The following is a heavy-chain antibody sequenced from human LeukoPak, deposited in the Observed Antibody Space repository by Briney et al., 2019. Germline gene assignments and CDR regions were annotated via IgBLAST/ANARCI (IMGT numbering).Heavy chain of an antibody. CDR3: AREGQWFGELLYPGYYFDY. D-gene: IGHD3-10*01. CDR1: GFTFSSYS. J-gene: IGHJ4*02. Sequence: GGSLRLSCAASGFTFSSYSMNWVRQAPGKGLEWVSYISSSSSTIYYADSVKGRFTISRDNAKYSLYLQMNSLRAEDTAVYYCAREGQWFGELLYPGYYFDYWGQGTLVTVSS. CDR2: ISSSSSTI. V-gene: IGHV3-48*01.